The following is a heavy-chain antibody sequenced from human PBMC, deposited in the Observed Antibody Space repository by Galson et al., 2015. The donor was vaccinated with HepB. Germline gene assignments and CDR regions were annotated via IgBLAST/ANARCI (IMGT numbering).Heavy chain of an antibody. V-gene: IGHV4-38-2*02. CDR1: GYSITSDYY. J-gene: IGHJ4*02. Sequence: SETLSLTCAVSGYSITSDYYWGWIRQSPGKGLEWIGSIYHRGSTYYNPSLKSRVTISVDTSKNHFSLRLSSVTAADTAVYYCARDQYGSGSFNDYWGQGTLVTVSS. CDR3: ARDQYGSGSFNDY. D-gene: IGHD3-10*01. CDR2: IYHRGST.